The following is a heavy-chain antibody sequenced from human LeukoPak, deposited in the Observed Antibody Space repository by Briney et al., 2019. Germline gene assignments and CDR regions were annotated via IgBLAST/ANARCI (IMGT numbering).Heavy chain of an antibody. D-gene: IGHD6-6*01. V-gene: IGHV3-11*04. Sequence: GGSLRLSCAASGFTFSDYYMSCIRQAPGKGLEWVSYIISSGSTIKYADAVKGRFTISRDNDKHSLYLQMNSLRDEDTAVYYCASARLSFDYWGQGTLVTVSS. J-gene: IGHJ4*02. CDR2: IISSGSTI. CDR1: GFTFSDYY. CDR3: ASARLSFDY.